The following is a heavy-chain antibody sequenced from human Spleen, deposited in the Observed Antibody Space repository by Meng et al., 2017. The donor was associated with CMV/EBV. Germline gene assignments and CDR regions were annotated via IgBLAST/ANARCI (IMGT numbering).Heavy chain of an antibody. V-gene: IGHV3-23*01. Sequence: VLGDGDGFGKHGGLLSFCRTSFQFTFSSDAMSGVRQAPGKGLEWVSAISGSGGSTYYADSVKGRCTFSRDNSKNTLYLQMNSLRAEDTAVYYCAKAPPRSIIDYWGRGTLVTVSS. CDR3: AKAPPRSIIDY. CDR2: ISGSGGST. CDR1: QFTFSSDA. J-gene: IGHJ4*02. D-gene: IGHD5-12*01.